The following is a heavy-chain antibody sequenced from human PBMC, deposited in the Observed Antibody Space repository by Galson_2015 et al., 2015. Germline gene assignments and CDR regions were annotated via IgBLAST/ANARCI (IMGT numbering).Heavy chain of an antibody. CDR2: ISGSGGST. J-gene: IGHJ4*02. CDR3: AKDSLLGSGWYGGYFDY. CDR1: GFTFSSYA. V-gene: IGHV3-23*01. D-gene: IGHD6-19*01. Sequence: SLRLSCAASGFTFSSYAMSWVRQAPGKGLEWVSAISGSGGSTYYADSVKGRFTISRDNSKNTLYLQMNSLRAEDTAVYYCAKDSLLGSGWYGGYFDYWGQGTLVTVSS.